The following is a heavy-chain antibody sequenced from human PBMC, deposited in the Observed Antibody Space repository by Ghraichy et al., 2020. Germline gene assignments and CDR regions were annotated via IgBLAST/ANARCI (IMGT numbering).Heavy chain of an antibody. V-gene: IGHV3-33*01. D-gene: IGHD2-21*01. CDR2: IWYDGSNK. CDR3: AREEVRGPMDV. Sequence: LNISCAASGFTFSSYGIHWVRQAPGKGLEWVAIIWYDGSNKYYADSVKGRFTISRDNSKNTVYMQMNSLRVEDTAVYYCAREEVRGPMDVWGQGTTVTVSS. CDR1: GFTFSSYG. J-gene: IGHJ6*02.